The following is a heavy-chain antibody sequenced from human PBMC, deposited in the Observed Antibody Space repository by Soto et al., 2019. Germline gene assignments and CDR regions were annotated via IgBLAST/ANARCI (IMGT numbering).Heavy chain of an antibody. Sequence: QVQLVQSGAEVRKPGASVKLSCQTSGYPFNSYHMHWVRQAPGQGLEWMGVINPTEGRTRYSQKFQDRVTMTRETSTSTVYMELSSLRSEDTAMYFCARGREISFGYNWFDPWGQGTRVTVSS. J-gene: IGHJ5*02. CDR1: GYPFNSYH. V-gene: IGHV1-46*02. D-gene: IGHD5-18*01. CDR3: ARGREISFGYNWFDP. CDR2: INPTEGRT.